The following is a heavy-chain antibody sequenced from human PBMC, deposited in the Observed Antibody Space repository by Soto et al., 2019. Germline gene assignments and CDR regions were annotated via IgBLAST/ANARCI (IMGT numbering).Heavy chain of an antibody. CDR2: TYYRSEWYT. D-gene: IGHD3-22*01. V-gene: IGHV6-1*01. CDR3: ARVTYHYHSSGSYSDALDM. Sequence: PSQTLSLTCAISGVSVSSNSAAWSWIRQSPSRGLEWLGRTYYRSEWYTDYAVSVKSRITINPDTSKNQFSLQLNSVTPEDTAVYYCARVTYHYHSSGSYSDALDMWGQGTMVTVS. CDR1: GVSVSSNSAA. J-gene: IGHJ3*02.